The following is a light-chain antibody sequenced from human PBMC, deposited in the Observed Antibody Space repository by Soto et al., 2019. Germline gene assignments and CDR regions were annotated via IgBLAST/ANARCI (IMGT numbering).Light chain of an antibody. CDR2: GAS. CDR1: QSVSNNY. J-gene: IGKJ1*01. V-gene: IGKV3-20*01. CDR3: QQYGSSGT. Sequence: PGERATLSCRASQSVSNNYLARYQQKPGQAPRLLIYGASNRATGIPDRFSGSGSGTDFTLTISRLEPEDFAVYYCQQYGSSGTFGQGTKGDIK.